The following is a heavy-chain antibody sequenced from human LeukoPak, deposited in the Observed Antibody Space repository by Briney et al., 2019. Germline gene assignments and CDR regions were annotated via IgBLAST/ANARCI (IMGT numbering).Heavy chain of an antibody. J-gene: IGHJ4*02. CDR1: GGSISSGGYS. CDR2: IYHSGST. CDR3: ARVPHYYDSSGYYYVSYFDY. Sequence: SETLSLTCAVSGGSISSGGYSWSWIRQPPGKGLEWIGYIYHSGSTYYNPSLKSRVTISVDRSKNQFSLKLSSVTAADTAVFYCARVPHYYDSSGYYYVSYFDYWGQGTLVTVSS. D-gene: IGHD3-22*01. V-gene: IGHV4-30-2*01.